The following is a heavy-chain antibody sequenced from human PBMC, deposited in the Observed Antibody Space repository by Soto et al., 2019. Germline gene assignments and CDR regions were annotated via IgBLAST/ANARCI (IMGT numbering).Heavy chain of an antibody. CDR2: ISGSGGST. CDR1: VFTFISYA. CDR3: AKLWVVVAATFDY. Sequence: GWSLRLSCASSVFTFISYAMSWVRQAPGKGLEWVSAISGSGGSTYYADSVKGRFTISRDNSKNTLYLQMNSLRAEDTAVYYCAKLWVVVAATFDYWGQGTLVTVSS. V-gene: IGHV3-23*01. D-gene: IGHD2-15*01. J-gene: IGHJ4*02.